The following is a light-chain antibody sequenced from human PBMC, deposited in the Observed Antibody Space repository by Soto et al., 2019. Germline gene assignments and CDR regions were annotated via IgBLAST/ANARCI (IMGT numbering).Light chain of an antibody. CDR2: AAS. Sequence: DIQMTQSPSSLSASVGDRVTITCRASQGISNYLAWYQQKPGKVPKLLIYAASTLQSGVPSRFSGSGSGTDFTLTISSLQPEDVATYYCQKYNSAPPGLTFGQGTRLEIK. CDR3: QKYNSAPPGLT. CDR1: QGISNY. J-gene: IGKJ5*01. V-gene: IGKV1-27*01.